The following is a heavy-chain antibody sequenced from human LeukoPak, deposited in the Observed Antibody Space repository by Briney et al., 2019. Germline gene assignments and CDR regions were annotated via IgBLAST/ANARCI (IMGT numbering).Heavy chain of an antibody. D-gene: IGHD4-17*01. J-gene: IGHJ4*02. V-gene: IGHV4-31*03. CDR3: AREHATTGYFDY. Sequence: SETLSLTCTVSGGSISSGGYYWSWIRQHPGKGLEWIGYIYYSGSTYYNPSLKSRVTISVDTSKNQLSLKLSSVTAADTAVYYCAREHATTGYFDYWGQGTLVTVSS. CDR1: GGSISSGGYY. CDR2: IYYSGST.